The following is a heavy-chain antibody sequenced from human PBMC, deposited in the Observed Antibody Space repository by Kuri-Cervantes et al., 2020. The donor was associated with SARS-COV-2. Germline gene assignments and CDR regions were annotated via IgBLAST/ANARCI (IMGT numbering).Heavy chain of an antibody. Sequence: AAVKVSCKASGYTFTSYGISWVRQAPGQGLEWMGWISAYNGNTNYEQSLQGRVTMTTDTSPSTAYMELRSLRSDDTAVYYCARHTAMTKLYGWSDPWGQGTLVTVSS. CDR2: ISAYNGNT. CDR3: ARHTAMTKLYGWSDP. CDR1: GYTFTSYG. V-gene: IGHV1-18*04. J-gene: IGHJ5*02. D-gene: IGHD5-18*01.